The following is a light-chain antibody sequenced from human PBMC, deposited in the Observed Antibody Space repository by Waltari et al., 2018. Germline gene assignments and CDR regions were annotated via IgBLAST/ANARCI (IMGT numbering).Light chain of an antibody. CDR1: QSVSRT. CDR3: QKYGTLPAT. CDR2: DAS. J-gene: IGKJ1*01. V-gene: IGKV3-20*01. Sequence: EIVLTQSPGTLSLSPGERATLSCRASQSVSRTLAWYQQKPGQAPRPLIYDASTSATGIPDRFSGSGSGTDFSLTISRLEPEDFAVYYCQKYGTLPATFGQGTKVEIK.